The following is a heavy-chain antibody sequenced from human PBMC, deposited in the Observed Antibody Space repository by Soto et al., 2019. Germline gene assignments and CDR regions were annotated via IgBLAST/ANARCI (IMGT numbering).Heavy chain of an antibody. V-gene: IGHV5-51*01. J-gene: IGHJ5*02. CDR1: GYSFTSYW. CDR3: ARRGYCSGGSCYANWFDP. Sequence: PGESLKISCKGSGYSFTSYWIGWVRQMPGKGLEWMGIIYPGDSDIRYSPSFQGQVTISAHKSISTAYLQWSTLKASETAMYYCARRGYCSGGSCYANWFDPWGQGTLVTVSS. D-gene: IGHD2-15*01. CDR2: IYPGDSDI.